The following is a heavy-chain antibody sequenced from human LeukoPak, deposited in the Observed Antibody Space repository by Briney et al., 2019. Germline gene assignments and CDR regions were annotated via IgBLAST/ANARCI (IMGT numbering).Heavy chain of an antibody. J-gene: IGHJ3*02. Sequence: GGSLRLSCAASGFTFRSHDMQWVRQAPGKGLEWVTSVRFDGSDKKYADSVKGRFTISRDNSKNTLSLQMISLRTEDTAMYYCAKSLYPDAFDIWGPGTMVTVS. CDR3: AKSLYPDAFDI. CDR2: VRFDGSDK. CDR1: GFTFRSHD. D-gene: IGHD2-8*01. V-gene: IGHV3-30*02.